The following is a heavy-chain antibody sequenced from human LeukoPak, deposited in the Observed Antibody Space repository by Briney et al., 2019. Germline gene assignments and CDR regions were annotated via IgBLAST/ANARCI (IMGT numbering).Heavy chain of an antibody. CDR1: GYTFTGYY. Sequence: ASVKVSCKASGYTFTGYYMHWVRQAPGQGLEWMGWINPNSGGTNYAQKFQGRVTMTRDTSISTAYMELSRLRSDDTAVYYCARERPLGSSRHWNWFDPWGQGTLVTVSS. J-gene: IGHJ5*02. V-gene: IGHV1-2*02. CDR3: ARERPLGSSRHWNWFDP. CDR2: INPNSGGT. D-gene: IGHD6-13*01.